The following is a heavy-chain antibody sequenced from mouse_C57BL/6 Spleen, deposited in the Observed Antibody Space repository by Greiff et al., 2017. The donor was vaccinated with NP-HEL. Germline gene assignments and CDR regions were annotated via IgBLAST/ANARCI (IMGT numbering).Heavy chain of an antibody. D-gene: IGHD2-1*01. CDR2: INPSSGYT. Sequence: QVHVKQSGAELARPGASVKMSCKASGYTFTSYTMHWVKQRPGQGLEWIGYINPSSGYTKYNQKFKDKATLTADKSSSTAYMQLSSLTSEDSAVYYCARGIYYGNYGDYWGQGTTLTVSS. CDR3: ARGIYYGNYGDY. J-gene: IGHJ2*01. CDR1: GYTFTSYT. V-gene: IGHV1-4*01.